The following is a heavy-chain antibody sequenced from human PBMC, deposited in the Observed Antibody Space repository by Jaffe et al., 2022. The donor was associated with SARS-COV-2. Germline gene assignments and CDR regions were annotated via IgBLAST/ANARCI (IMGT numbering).Heavy chain of an antibody. D-gene: IGHD2-21*02. CDR1: GYSFTSYW. J-gene: IGHJ6*03. CDR3: ARHPAYCGGDCYPMYMDV. V-gene: IGHV5-51*01. CDR2: IYPGDSDT. Sequence: EVQLVQSGAEVKKPGESLKISCKGSGYSFTSYWIGWVRQMPGKGLEWMGIIYPGDSDTRYSPSFQGQVTISADKSISTAYLQWSSLKASDTAMYYCARHPAYCGGDCYPMYMDVWGKGTTVTVSS.